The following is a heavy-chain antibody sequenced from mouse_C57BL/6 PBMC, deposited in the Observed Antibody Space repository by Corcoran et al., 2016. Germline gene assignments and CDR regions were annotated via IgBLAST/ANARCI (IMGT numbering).Heavy chain of an antibody. V-gene: IGHV1-26*01. CDR1: GYTFTDYY. J-gene: IGHJ4*01. CDR3: ARSDYYGSSPMDY. D-gene: IGHD1-1*01. Sequence: EVQLQQSGPELVKPGASVKISCKASGYTFTDYYMNWVKQSHGKSLEWIGDINPNNGGTGYNQKFKGKATLTVDKSSSTAYMELRSLTSEDSAVYYCARSDYYGSSPMDYWGQGTSVTVSS. CDR2: INPNNGGT.